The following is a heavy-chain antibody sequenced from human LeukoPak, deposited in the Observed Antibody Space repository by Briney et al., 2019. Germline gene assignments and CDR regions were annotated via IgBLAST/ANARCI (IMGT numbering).Heavy chain of an antibody. CDR3: ARDYGYGVTVMISDDY. D-gene: IGHD5-12*01. Sequence: GASVKVSCKASGYTFTGYYMHWVRQAPGQGLEWMGWINPNSGGTNYAQKFQGRVTMTTDTSTGTAYMELRSLRSDDTAMYYCARDYGYGVTVMISDDYWGQGTLVTVSS. CDR1: GYTFTGYY. CDR2: INPNSGGT. J-gene: IGHJ4*02. V-gene: IGHV1-2*02.